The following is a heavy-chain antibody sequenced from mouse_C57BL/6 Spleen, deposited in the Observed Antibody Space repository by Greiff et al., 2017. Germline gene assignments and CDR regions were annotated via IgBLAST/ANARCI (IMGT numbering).Heavy chain of an antibody. J-gene: IGHJ2*01. Sequence: EVKLQQSGPELVKPGASVKISCKASGYTFTDYYMNWVKQSHGKSLEWIGDINPNNGGTSYNQKFKGKATLTVDKSSSTAYMELRSLTSEDSAVYYCARRDYYFDYWGQGTTLTVSS. CDR3: ARRDYYFDY. CDR2: INPNNGGT. V-gene: IGHV1-26*01. CDR1: GYTFTDYY. D-gene: IGHD3-3*01.